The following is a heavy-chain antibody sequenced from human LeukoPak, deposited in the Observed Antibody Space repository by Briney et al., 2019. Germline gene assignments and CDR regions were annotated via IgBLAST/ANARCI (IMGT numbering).Heavy chain of an antibody. CDR3: ARQRKQLVRYYYYYYYMDV. D-gene: IGHD6-13*01. Sequence: ASVKVSCKASGYNFTTYGIAWVRQAPGQGLEWVGWISAYNGFTDYAQKVQGRVTMTTDTSTSTAYMELRSLKSDDTAVYYCARQRKQLVRYYYYYYYMDVWGKGTTVTVSS. CDR2: ISAYNGFT. V-gene: IGHV1-18*01. CDR1: GYNFTTYG. J-gene: IGHJ6*03.